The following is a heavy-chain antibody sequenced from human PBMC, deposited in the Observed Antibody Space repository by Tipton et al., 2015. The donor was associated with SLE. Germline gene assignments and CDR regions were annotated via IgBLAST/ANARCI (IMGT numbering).Heavy chain of an antibody. CDR2: INHSGST. CDR1: GGSFSGYY. V-gene: IGHV4-34*01. Sequence: LRLSCAVYGGSFSGYYWSWIRQPPGKGLEWIGEINHSGSTNYNPSLKSRVTISVDTSKNQFSLKLSSVTAADTAVYYCARRAGTGRWFDPWGQGTLVTVSS. CDR3: ARRAGTGRWFDP. D-gene: IGHD1-1*01. J-gene: IGHJ5*02.